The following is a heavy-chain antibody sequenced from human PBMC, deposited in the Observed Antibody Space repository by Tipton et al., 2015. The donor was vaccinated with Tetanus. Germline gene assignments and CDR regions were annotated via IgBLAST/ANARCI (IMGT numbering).Heavy chain of an antibody. Sequence: SLRLSCAASGFTLKGYYMSWVRQAPGKGLEWLSYISSDDPTTSYADSVKGRFTISRDDANNSLHLQMGSLRADDTAVYYCAKYDSRGFGGFYGLGVWGQGTTVTV. D-gene: IGHD3-22*01. J-gene: IGHJ6*02. CDR2: ISSDDPTT. CDR1: GFTLKGYY. CDR3: AKYDSRGFGGFYGLGV. V-gene: IGHV3-11*01.